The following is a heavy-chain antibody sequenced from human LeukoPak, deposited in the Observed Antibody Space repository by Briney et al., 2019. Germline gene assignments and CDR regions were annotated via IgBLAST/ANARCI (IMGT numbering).Heavy chain of an antibody. Sequence: GGSLRPSCAASGFTVSSNYMSWVRQAPGKGLEWVSVIYSGGSTYYADSVKGRFTISRDNSKNTLYLQMNSLRAEDTAVYYCARIPPYYYYGMDVWGQGTTVTVSS. CDR3: ARIPPYYYYGMDV. CDR2: IYSGGST. CDR1: GFTVSSNY. V-gene: IGHV3-53*01. J-gene: IGHJ6*02. D-gene: IGHD2-21*01.